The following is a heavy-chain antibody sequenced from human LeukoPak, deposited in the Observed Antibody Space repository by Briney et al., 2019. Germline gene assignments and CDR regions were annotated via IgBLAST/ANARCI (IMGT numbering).Heavy chain of an antibody. CDR3: ARVLTGNDY. J-gene: IGHJ4*02. CDR1: GFTFGDYA. Sequence: PGGSLRLSCAASGFTFGDYAMSWVRQAPGKGLEWVSGLNWNGGSTGYADSVKGRFTISRDNAKNSLYLQMNSLRAEDTALYYCARVLTGNDYWGQGTLVTVSS. D-gene: IGHD1-1*01. V-gene: IGHV3-20*04. CDR2: LNWNGGST.